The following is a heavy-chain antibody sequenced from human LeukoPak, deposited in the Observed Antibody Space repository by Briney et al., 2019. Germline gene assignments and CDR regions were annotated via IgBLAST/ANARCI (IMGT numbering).Heavy chain of an antibody. J-gene: IGHJ6*03. CDR2: INHSGST. V-gene: IGHV4-38-2*02. CDR1: GYSISSGYY. D-gene: IGHD6-13*01. CDR3: ARQTNAYSSSWYSYMDV. Sequence: SETLSLTCTVSGYSISSGYYWSWIRQPPGKGLEWIGEINHSGSTNYNPSLKSRVIISVDTSKNQFSLKLSSVTAADTAVYYCARQTNAYSSSWYSYMDVWGKGTTVTISS.